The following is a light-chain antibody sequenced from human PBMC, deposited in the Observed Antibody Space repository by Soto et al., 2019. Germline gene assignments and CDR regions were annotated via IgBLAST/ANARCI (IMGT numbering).Light chain of an antibody. J-gene: IGLJ2*01. Sequence: QSVLTQPPSVSGAPGQRVTISCTGSSSNIGAGYDVHWYQHLPGTAPKVLIYGNSNRPSGVPDRFSGSKSGTSASLAITGLQAEDEADYYCQSYDGSLSAVVFGGGTKLTVL. V-gene: IGLV1-40*01. CDR2: GNS. CDR1: SSNIGAGYD. CDR3: QSYDGSLSAVV.